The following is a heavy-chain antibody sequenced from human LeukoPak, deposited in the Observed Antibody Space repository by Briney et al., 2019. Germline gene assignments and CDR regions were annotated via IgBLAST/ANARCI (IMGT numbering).Heavy chain of an antibody. J-gene: IGHJ3*02. Sequence: GRSLRLSCAASGFTFSSYWMHWVRQAPGKGLVWVSHINRDGSSTSYADSVKGRFTISRDNAKNTLYLQMNSLRAEDTAVYYCARDRYYYDITDDAFDIWGQGTMVTVSS. D-gene: IGHD3-22*01. CDR3: ARDRYYYDITDDAFDI. CDR1: GFTFSSYW. V-gene: IGHV3-74*01. CDR2: INRDGSST.